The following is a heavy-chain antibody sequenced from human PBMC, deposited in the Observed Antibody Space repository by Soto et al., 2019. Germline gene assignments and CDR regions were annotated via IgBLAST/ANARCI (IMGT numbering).Heavy chain of an antibody. CDR2: IIPMFGTS. CDR3: ARGSCSSTSCYKEYYFDL. D-gene: IGHD2-2*02. CDR1: GGTFSGYA. J-gene: IGHJ4*02. V-gene: IGHV1-69*01. Sequence: QVQLVQSGAEVKKPGSSVKVSCKASGGTFSGYAISWVRQAPGQGLEWMGEIIPMFGTSKYAQKFQGRVTITADESTSTAYMELSSLRSEDMAVYYCARGSCSSTSCYKEYYFDLWGQGTLVTVSS.